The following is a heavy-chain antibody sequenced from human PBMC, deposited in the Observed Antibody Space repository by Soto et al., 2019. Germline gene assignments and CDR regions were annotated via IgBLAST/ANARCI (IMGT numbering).Heavy chain of an antibody. V-gene: IGHV3-72*01. J-gene: IGHJ3*02. CDR2: KRNKADSDTT. Sequence: GGSLRLSCAASGFTFSDHYMDWVRRAPGKGLEWVGRKRNKADSDTTEYAASVRGRFTISRDDSKNSLYLDMNSLKTEDTAVYYCTRMIRFGGVVVGDAFDIWGQGTMVT. D-gene: IGHD3-16*02. CDR3: TRMIRFGGVVVGDAFDI. CDR1: GFTFSDHY.